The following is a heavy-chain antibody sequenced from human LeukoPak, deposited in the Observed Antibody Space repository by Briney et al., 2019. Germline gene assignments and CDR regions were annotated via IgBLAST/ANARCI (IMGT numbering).Heavy chain of an antibody. V-gene: IGHV3-7*03. CDR1: GFTFSSYW. CDR2: IKEDGSEK. CDR3: ARDKIVGPTYYDY. J-gene: IGHJ4*02. Sequence: GGSLRLSCAVSGFTFSSYWMSWVRQAPGKGPEWVANIKEDGSEKYYVDSVKGRFTISRDNAKNSLSLQMNSLRAEDTAVYYCARDKIVGPTYYDYRGQGTLVTVSS. D-gene: IGHD1-26*01.